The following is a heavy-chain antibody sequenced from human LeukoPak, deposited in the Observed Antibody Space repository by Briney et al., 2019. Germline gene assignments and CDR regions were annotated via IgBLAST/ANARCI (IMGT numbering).Heavy chain of an antibody. CDR2: ISWNSDTL. V-gene: IGHV3-9*01. CDR3: ARGPIGSSGYYFDY. Sequence: GGSLRLSCAASGFTFDDYAMHWVRQAPGKGLEWVSGISWNSDTLVYADSVKGRFTISRDNAKNSLYLQMNSLRAEDTAVYYCARGPIGSSGYYFDYWGQGTLVTVSS. J-gene: IGHJ4*02. D-gene: IGHD3-22*01. CDR1: GFTFDDYA.